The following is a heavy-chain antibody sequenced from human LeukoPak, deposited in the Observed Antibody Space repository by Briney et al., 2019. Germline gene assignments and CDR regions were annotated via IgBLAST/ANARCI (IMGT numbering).Heavy chain of an antibody. D-gene: IGHD3-22*01. CDR1: GFSFSSYW. V-gene: IGHV3-74*01. CDR2: INTDGTTT. CDR3: VRAHDNADSSGYSYDY. J-gene: IGHJ4*02. Sequence: GGSLRLSCAASGFSFSSYWMHWARQAPGKGLVWVSRINTDGTTTDYADSVKGRFTSSRDNAKSTLYLQMNSLRAEDRAVYYCVRAHDNADSSGYSYDYWGQGTLVTVSS.